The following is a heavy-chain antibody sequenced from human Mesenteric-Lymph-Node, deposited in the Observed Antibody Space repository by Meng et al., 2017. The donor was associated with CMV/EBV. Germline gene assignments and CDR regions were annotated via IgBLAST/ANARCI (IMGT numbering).Heavy chain of an antibody. CDR2: IYPGDSGT. Sequence: SCRGSGCGFTSYWIGWGRQMPGKGVEWRGIIYPGDSGTRYSPSCQGQVTISADKSISTAYLQWSSLKASDTAMYYCARLGEDSSANNWGQGTLVTVSS. CDR3: ARLGEDSSANN. D-gene: IGHD6-19*01. CDR1: GCGFTSYW. J-gene: IGHJ4*02. V-gene: IGHV5-51*01.